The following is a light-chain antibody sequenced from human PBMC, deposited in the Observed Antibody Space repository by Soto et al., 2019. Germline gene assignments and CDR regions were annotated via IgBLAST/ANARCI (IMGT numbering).Light chain of an antibody. V-gene: IGKV1-27*01. Sequence: DIQMTQSPSSLSASVGDRATITCRASQGISNYLAWYQQKPVKVPKLLIYAAYSLQSGVQSRFSGSGARTDLTLTISSLQPEHVATYYFQKYNITMYTFGQGAK. CDR2: AAY. CDR3: QKYNITMYT. J-gene: IGKJ2*01. CDR1: QGISNY.